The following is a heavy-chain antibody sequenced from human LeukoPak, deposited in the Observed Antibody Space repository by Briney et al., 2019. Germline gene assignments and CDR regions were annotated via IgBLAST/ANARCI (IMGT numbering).Heavy chain of an antibody. D-gene: IGHD3-10*01. CDR3: ARVGDGSAFDI. CDR1: GYTFTTYY. J-gene: IGHJ3*02. CDR2: IDPSGGST. Sequence: ASVKVSCKASGYTFTTYYLHWVRQAPGQGLEWMAMIDPSGGSTTYAQKFQGRVTMTRDTATSTVYMELSSLRSDDTAVYYCARVGDGSAFDIWGQGTIVTVSS. V-gene: IGHV1-46*01.